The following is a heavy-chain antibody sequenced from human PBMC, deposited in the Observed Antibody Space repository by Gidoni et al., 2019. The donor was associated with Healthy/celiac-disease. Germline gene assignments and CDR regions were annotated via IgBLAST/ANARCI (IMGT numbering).Heavy chain of an antibody. J-gene: IGHJ4*02. D-gene: IGHD6-19*01. CDR1: GFTFSSYA. CDR2: IGGSGGST. CDR3: AKVPAGDFDY. Sequence: VQLLESAGGLVQPGGSLRLPCAALGFTFSSYAMSWVRQAPGKGLEWVSAIGGSGGSTYYADSVKGRFTISRDNSKNTLYLQMNSLRAEDTAVYYCAKVPAGDFDYWGQGTLVTVSS. V-gene: IGHV3-23*01.